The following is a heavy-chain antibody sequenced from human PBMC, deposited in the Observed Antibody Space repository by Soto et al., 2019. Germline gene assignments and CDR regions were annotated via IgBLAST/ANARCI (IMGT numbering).Heavy chain of an antibody. Sequence: EEQLLESGGGLVQPGGSLRLFCTASGFTFSTYAMAWVRQAPGKGLEWVSGISAGGGATHYADSARGRFTVSRDDSKNTVYLQMISLNNEDTATYYCARETGVAVTYSFDIWGQGTMVTVSS. CDR1: GFTFSTYA. CDR3: ARETGVAVTYSFDI. CDR2: ISAGGGAT. V-gene: IGHV3-23*01. D-gene: IGHD2-8*02. J-gene: IGHJ3*02.